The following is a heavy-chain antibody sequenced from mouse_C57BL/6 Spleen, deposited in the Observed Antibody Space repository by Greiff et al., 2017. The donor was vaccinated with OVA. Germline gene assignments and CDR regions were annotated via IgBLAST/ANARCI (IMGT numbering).Heavy chain of an antibody. Sequence: GGGLVQPKGSLKLLCAASGFSFNTYAMNWVRQAPGKGLEWVARIRSKSNNYATYYADSVKDRFTISRDDSESMLYLQMNNLKTEDTAMYYCVRAHYYGSSLGFDYWGQGTTLTVSS. CDR1: GFSFNTYA. D-gene: IGHD1-1*01. J-gene: IGHJ2*01. V-gene: IGHV10-1*01. CDR3: VRAHYYGSSLGFDY. CDR2: IRSKSNNYAT.